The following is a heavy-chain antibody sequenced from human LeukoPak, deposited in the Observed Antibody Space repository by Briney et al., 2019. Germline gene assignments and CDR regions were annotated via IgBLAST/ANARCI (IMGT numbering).Heavy chain of an antibody. CDR2: IYTSGST. CDR3: ARVQVVAATRGYYYYYYMDV. D-gene: IGHD2-15*01. CDR1: GGSISSYY. J-gene: IGHJ6*03. Sequence: SETLSLTCTVSGGSISSYYWSWIRQPAGKGLEWIGRIYTSGSTNYNPSLKSRVTISVDTSKNQFSLKLSSVTAADTAVYYCARVQVVAATRGYYYYYYMDVWGKGTTVTVSS. V-gene: IGHV4-4*07.